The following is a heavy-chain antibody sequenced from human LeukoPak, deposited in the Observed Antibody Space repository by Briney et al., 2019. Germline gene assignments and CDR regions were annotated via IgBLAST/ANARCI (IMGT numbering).Heavy chain of an antibody. CDR1: GFTFSSYS. J-gene: IGHJ4*02. D-gene: IGHD3-10*01. Sequence: GGSLRXSCAASGFTFSSYSMNWVRQAPGKGLEWVSSISSSSSYIYYADSVKGRFTISRDNAKNSLYLQMNSLRAEDTAVYYCAXDXGVXYGSGSYADYWGQGTLVTVSS. CDR2: ISSSSSYI. CDR3: AXDXGVXYGSGSYADY. V-gene: IGHV3-21*01.